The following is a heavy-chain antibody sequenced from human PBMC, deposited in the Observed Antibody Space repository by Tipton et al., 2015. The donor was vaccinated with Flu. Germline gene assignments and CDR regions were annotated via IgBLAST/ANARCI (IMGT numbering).Heavy chain of an antibody. CDR2: IYNTGLT. V-gene: IGHV4-39*07. D-gene: IGHD1-1*01. Sequence: TLSLTCTVSGASVNIENSYWVWIRKSLGRGVEWIGTIYNTGLTNYNPSLKSRVTVSLDMSKNQFSLNVSLVTAADTATSVCARGNWNSNYDNWFDPWGQGTPVTVSS. CDR1: GASVNIENSY. J-gene: IGHJ5*02. CDR3: ARGNWNSNYDNWFDP.